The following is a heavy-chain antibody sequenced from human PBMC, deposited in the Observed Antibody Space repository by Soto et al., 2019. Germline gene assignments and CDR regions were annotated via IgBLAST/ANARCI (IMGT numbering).Heavy chain of an antibody. CDR2: ISYDGSDE. V-gene: IGHV3-30*18. CDR1: GFTFRSFG. J-gene: IGHJ3*01. D-gene: IGHD6-13*01. CDR3: AKGTLVKPPGTRAFDV. Sequence: GGSLRLSCAASGFTFRSFGMHWVRQAPGKGLEWVALISYDGSDEYYADSAKGRFTISRDNSNNALYLQMNSLRVGDTAVYYCAKGTLVKPPGTRAFDVWGQGTMVTVSS.